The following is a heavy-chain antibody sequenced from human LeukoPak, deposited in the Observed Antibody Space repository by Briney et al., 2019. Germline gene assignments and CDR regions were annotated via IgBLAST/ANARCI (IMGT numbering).Heavy chain of an antibody. D-gene: IGHD6-13*01. CDR2: ISAYNGNT. V-gene: IGHV1-18*01. CDR1: GYTFTSYG. Sequence: ASVKVSCKASGYTFTSYGISWVRQAPGQGLEWMGWISAYNGNTNYAQKLQGRVTMTTDTSTSTAYMELRSLRSDDTAVYYCAIGSTSRKTAAGTIAFDIWGQGTMVTVSS. CDR3: AIGSTSRKTAAGTIAFDI. J-gene: IGHJ3*02.